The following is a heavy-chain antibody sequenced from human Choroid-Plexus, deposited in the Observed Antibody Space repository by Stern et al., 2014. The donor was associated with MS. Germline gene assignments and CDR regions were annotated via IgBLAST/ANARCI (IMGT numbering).Heavy chain of an antibody. D-gene: IGHD2/OR15-2a*01. Sequence: QVQLVQSGGGVVQPGRPLRLSCVASGFTFGSCAMHWVRQAPGKGPEWVAGVSYDGSNTYYADSVKGRFTISKGNSQNTLYMQMSSLRPEDTAVYYCAKDRQYLTYFFDHWGQGSLVTVSS. CDR1: GFTFGSCA. V-gene: IGHV3-30*18. CDR2: VSYDGSNT. J-gene: IGHJ5*02. CDR3: AKDRQYLTYFFDH.